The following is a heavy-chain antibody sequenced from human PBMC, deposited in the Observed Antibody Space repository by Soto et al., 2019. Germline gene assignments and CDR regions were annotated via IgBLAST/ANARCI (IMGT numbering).Heavy chain of an antibody. D-gene: IGHD2-8*01. V-gene: IGHV4-39*01. CDR3: EKMGSGVRSVEYAFHT. Sequence: SETLSLTCTVSGASIISTEYYWSWIRHPPARGLGWVGYIPYSVSTYYNPSLKRRVTMSVDTSKNQFYLKLSSVTAEDTDVYFCEKMGSGVRSVEYAFHTWGTGTKVT. CDR1: GASIISTEYY. J-gene: IGHJ3*02. CDR2: IPYSVST.